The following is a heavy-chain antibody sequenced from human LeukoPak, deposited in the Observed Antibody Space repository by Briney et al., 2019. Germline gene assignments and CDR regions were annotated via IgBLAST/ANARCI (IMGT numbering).Heavy chain of an antibody. V-gene: IGHV4-39*07. D-gene: IGHD6-13*01. CDR2: INHSGST. J-gene: IGHJ5*02. Sequence: PSETLSLTCTVSGASMISNIYYWSWIRQPPGKGLEWIGEINHSGSTNYNPSLKSRVTISVDTSKNQFSLKLSSVTAADTAVYYCARKYSDSSSWYAWFDPWGQGTLVTVSS. CDR1: GASMISNIYY. CDR3: ARKYSDSSSWYAWFDP.